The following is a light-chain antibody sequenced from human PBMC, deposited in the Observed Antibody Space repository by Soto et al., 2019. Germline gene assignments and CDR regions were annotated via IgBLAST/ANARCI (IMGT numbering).Light chain of an antibody. CDR1: QTVSNF. V-gene: IGKV3-11*01. J-gene: IGKJ5*01. Sequence: EIVLTQSPATLSLSPGERATLSCRASQTVSNFLGWYQQKPGQAPRLLIYDASSRATGIPARFSGSGSGTDFTLTISSLEPEDFAIYYCKQRSNRPLPFGQRTRLEIK. CDR2: DAS. CDR3: KQRSNRPLP.